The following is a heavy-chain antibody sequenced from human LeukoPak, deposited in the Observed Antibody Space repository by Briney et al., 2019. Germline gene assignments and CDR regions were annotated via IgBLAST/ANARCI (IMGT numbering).Heavy chain of an antibody. CDR3: ARGKVSYGNSGSYYGSYYYYMDV. J-gene: IGHJ6*03. Sequence: PSETLSLTCAVYGGSFSGYYWSWIRQPPGKGLEWIGEINHSGSTNYNPSLKSRVTISVDTSKNQFSLKLSSVTAADTAVYYCARGKVSYGNSGSYYGSYYYYMDVWGKGTTVTVSS. D-gene: IGHD1-26*01. CDR2: INHSGST. V-gene: IGHV4-34*01. CDR1: GGSFSGYY.